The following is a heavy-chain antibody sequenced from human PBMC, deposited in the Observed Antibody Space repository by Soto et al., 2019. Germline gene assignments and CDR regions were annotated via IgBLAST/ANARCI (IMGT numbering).Heavy chain of an antibody. V-gene: IGHV1-8*01. Sequence: GASVKVSCKASGYTFTSYDINWVRQATGQGLEWMGWMNPNSGNTGYAQKFQGRVTITADKSTSTAYMELSSLRSEDTAVYYCARHGVAAAGTASEFDYWGQGTLVTVSS. CDR3: ARHGVAAAGTASEFDY. CDR2: MNPNSGNT. CDR1: GYTFTSYD. D-gene: IGHD6-13*01. J-gene: IGHJ4*02.